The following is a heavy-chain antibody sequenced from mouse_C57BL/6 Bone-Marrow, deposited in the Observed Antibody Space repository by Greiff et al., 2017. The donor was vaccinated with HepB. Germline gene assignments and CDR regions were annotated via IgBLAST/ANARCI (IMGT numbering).Heavy chain of an antibody. Sequence: QVQLQQPGAELVKPGASVKMSCKASGYTFSSYWITWVKQRPGQGLEWIGDIYPGSGSTNYNEKFKSKATLTADTSSSTAYMQLSSLTSEDSAVYNFTRRFYYDGSSDEYYAMDYWGQGTSVTVSS. J-gene: IGHJ4*01. V-gene: IGHV1-55*01. CDR1: GYTFSSYW. CDR2: IYPGSGST. CDR3: TRRFYYDGSSDEYYAMDY. D-gene: IGHD1-1*01.